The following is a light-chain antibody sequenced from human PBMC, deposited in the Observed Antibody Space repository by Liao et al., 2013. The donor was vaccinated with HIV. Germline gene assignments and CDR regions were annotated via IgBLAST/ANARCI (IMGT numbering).Light chain of an antibody. CDR1: KLVDTY. CDR3: QAWDSRTALYV. CDR2: QDS. V-gene: IGLV3-1*01. J-gene: IGLJ1*01. Sequence: SYELTQPPSVSVSPGQTATITCSGHKLVDTYACWYQQRPGQSPVLVIYQDSQRPSGIPERFSGSNSGNTATLTISGTQAMDEADYYCQAWDSRTALYVFGTGTKVTVL.